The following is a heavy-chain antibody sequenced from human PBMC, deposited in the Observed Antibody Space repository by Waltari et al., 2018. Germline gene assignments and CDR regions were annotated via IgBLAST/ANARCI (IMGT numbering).Heavy chain of an antibody. J-gene: IGHJ4*02. CDR3: AKIDYGGYFDY. Sequence: QDQLVQSGAEVKKPGSSVKVSCKASGGTFSSYTISWVRQAPGQGLEWMGRSIPILGIANYAQKFQGRVTITADKSTSTAYMELSSLRSEDTAVYYCAKIDYGGYFDYWGQGTLVTVSS. V-gene: IGHV1-69*02. CDR2: SIPILGIA. D-gene: IGHD4-17*01. CDR1: GGTFSSYT.